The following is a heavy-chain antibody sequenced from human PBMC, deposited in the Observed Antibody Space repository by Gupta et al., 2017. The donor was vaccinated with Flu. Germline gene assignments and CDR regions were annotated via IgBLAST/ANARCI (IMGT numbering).Heavy chain of an antibody. CDR2: IYHGGST. CDR1: TSGGDY. V-gene: IGHV4-31*02. Sequence: TSGGDYWSWVRQHPGKGLEWMGYIYHGGSTDYNPSLKSRLTISLDTSSNQFSLRLTSVTAADTAMYYCAREVTHSDGVFYYYYTDVWGKGTTVTVSS. J-gene: IGHJ6*03. CDR3: AREVTHSDGVFYYYYTDV. D-gene: IGHD2-8*01.